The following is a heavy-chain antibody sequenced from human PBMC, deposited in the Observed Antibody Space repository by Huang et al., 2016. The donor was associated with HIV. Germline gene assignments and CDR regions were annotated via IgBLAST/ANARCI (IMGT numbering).Heavy chain of an antibody. V-gene: IGHV3-30*18. J-gene: IGHJ5*02. Sequence: QVQLVESGGGVVQPGGSLRLSWAASGLTFSNFGMHWVRQAAGKGLWWVAVISYDGRNERYSESVKGRFTISRDNPMNTLYLQMNSLRSNDTAVYYCAKESRWFSDLDTWGQGTLVTVSS. CDR1: GLTFSNFG. CDR2: ISYDGRNE. D-gene: IGHD2-15*01. CDR3: AKESRWFSDLDT.